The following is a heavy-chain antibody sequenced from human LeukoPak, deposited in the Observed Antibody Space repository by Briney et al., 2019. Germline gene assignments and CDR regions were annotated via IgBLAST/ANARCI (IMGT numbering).Heavy chain of an antibody. D-gene: IGHD1-1*01. CDR3: ARSMEMARFDP. J-gene: IGHJ5*02. V-gene: IGHV1-46*01. Sequence: ASVKVSCKASGYTFTSYYMHWVRQAPGQGLEWMGIINPSGGSTSYAQKFQGRVTITADESTSTAYMELSSLRSEDTAVYYCARSMEMARFDPWGQGTLVTVSS. CDR2: INPSGGST. CDR1: GYTFTSYY.